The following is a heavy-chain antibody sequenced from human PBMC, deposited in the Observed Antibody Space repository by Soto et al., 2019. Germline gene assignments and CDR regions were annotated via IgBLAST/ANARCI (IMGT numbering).Heavy chain of an antibody. CDR3: ARLPERGSIAARPPTYYYGMDG. V-gene: IGHV5-51*01. CDR1: GYSFTSYW. J-gene: IGHJ6*02. Sequence: PGESLKISCKGSGYSFTSYWIGWVRQMPGKGLEWMGIIYPGDSDTRYSPSFQGQVTISADKSISTAYLQWSSLKASDTAMYYCARLPERGSIAARPPTYYYGMDGWGQGTTVTVAS. CDR2: IYPGDSDT. D-gene: IGHD6-6*01.